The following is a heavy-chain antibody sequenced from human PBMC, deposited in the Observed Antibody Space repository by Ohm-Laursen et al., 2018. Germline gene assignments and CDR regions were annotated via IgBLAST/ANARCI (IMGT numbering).Heavy chain of an antibody. J-gene: IGHJ6*02. CDR3: AIGGYYDFWSGYTYGMDV. CDR1: GYTFSSYG. CDR2: MNPNSGNT. V-gene: IGHV1-8*02. D-gene: IGHD3-3*01. Sequence: GASVKVSCKASGYTFSSYGFSWVRQATGQGLEWMGWMNPNSGNTGYAQKFQGRVTMTRNTSISTAYMELSSLRSEDTAVYYCAIGGYYDFWSGYTYGMDVWGQGTTVTVSS.